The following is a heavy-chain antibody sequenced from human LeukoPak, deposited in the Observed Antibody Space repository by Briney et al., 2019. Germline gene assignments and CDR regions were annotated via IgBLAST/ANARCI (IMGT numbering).Heavy chain of an antibody. CDR3: AKGLELGFGELDAFDI. J-gene: IGHJ3*02. CDR1: GGTFSSYA. D-gene: IGHD3-10*01. Sequence: SVKVSCKASGGTFSSYAISWVRQAPGQGLEWMGGIIPIFGTANYAQKFQGRVTITADESTSTAYMELNSLRAEDTAVYYCAKGLELGFGELDAFDIWGQGTMVTVSS. CDR2: IIPIFGTA. V-gene: IGHV1-69*13.